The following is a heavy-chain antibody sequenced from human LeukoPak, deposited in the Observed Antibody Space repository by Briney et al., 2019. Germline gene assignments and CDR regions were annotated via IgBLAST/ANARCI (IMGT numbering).Heavy chain of an antibody. J-gene: IGHJ4*02. CDR3: TRVFVGDEYSSSGY. D-gene: IGHD6-13*01. Sequence: GGSLRLSCAASGFTFSRYYMHWVRQAPGKGLVWFSRINSDGRSTTYADSVRGRFTVSRDNAKNTLYLQMNSLKVEDTAMYYCTRVFVGDEYSSSGYWGQGTLVTVSS. CDR1: GFTFSRYY. V-gene: IGHV3-74*01. CDR2: INSDGRST.